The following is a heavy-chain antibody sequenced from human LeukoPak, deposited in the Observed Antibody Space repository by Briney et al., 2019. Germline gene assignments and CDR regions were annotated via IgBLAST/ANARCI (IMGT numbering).Heavy chain of an antibody. D-gene: IGHD6-6*01. V-gene: IGHV1-8*02. J-gene: IGHJ6*03. CDR1: GYTFTSYD. CDR2: MNPNSGNT. CDR3: ARRSQLARYYYYYYMDV. Sequence: ASVKVSCKASGYTFTSYDINWVRQAPGQGLEWMGWMNPNSGNTGYAQKFQGRVTMTRNTSISTAYMELSSLRSVDTAVYYCARRSQLARYYYYYYMDVWGKGTTVTVSS.